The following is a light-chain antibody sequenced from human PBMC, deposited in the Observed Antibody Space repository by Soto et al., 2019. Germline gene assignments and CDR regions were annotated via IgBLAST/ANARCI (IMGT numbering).Light chain of an antibody. J-gene: IGLJ2*01. V-gene: IGLV7-46*01. Sequence: QAVVTQEPSLTVSPGRTVTLTCGSSTGAVTSGHYPYWFQQKPGQAPRTLIYDTSNKHSWTPARFSGSLLGGKAALTLSGAQTEDEADYYCLLLYSTGRVFGGGTKLTVL. CDR1: TGAVTSGHY. CDR2: DTS. CDR3: LLLYSTGRV.